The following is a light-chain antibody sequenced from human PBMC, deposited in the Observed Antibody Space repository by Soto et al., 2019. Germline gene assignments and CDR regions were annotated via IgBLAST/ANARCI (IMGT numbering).Light chain of an antibody. J-gene: IGKJ4*01. CDR1: QSISSW. CDR2: KAS. Sequence: DIQMTQSPSTLSASVGDRVTITCRASQSISSWLAWYQQKPGKAPKLLIYKASSLQSGVPSRFSGSGSRTEFTHTISSLQPDDFATNYCQQYNSYSLTFGGGTKVEIK. V-gene: IGKV1-5*03. CDR3: QQYNSYSLT.